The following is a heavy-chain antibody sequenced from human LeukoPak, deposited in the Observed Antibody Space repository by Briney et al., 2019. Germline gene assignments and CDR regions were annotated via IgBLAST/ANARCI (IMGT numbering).Heavy chain of an antibody. V-gene: IGHV4-59*08. Sequence: SETLSLTCTVSGGSISSDYWSWIRQPPGKGLEWIGYVYYSGITNYNPSLKSRVTISVGTSKNHFSLKLTSVTAVDTAVYYCARLLGWSGPINWFDPWGRGTLVTVSS. CDR3: ARLLGWSGPINWFDP. D-gene: IGHD3-3*01. CDR1: GGSISSDY. CDR2: VYYSGIT. J-gene: IGHJ5*02.